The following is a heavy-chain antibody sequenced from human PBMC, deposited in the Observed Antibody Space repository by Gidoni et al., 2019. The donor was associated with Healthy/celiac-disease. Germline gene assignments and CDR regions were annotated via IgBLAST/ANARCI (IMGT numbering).Heavy chain of an antibody. V-gene: IGHV4-61*01. D-gene: IGHD3-3*01. J-gene: IGHJ5*02. CDR3: ARDRYYDFWSGYYMSWFDP. CDR2: IYYSGST. Sequence: VQLQESGPGLVKPSETLSPTCTVSGGPVSSGSYYWSWIRQPPGKGLEWIGYIYYSGSTNYNPSLKSRVTISVDTSKNQFSLKLSSVTAADTAVYYCARDRYYDFWSGYYMSWFDPWGQGTLVTVSS. CDR1: GGPVSSGSYY.